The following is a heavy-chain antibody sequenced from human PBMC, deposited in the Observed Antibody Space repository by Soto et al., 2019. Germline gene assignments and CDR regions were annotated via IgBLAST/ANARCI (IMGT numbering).Heavy chain of an antibody. D-gene: IGHD1-26*01. CDR3: ARDSSGSYDAFDI. V-gene: IGHV3-74*01. J-gene: IGHJ3*02. CDR2: INSDGSST. CDR1: GFTFSSYW. Sequence: GESLKISCAASGFTFSSYWMHWVRQAPGKGLVWVSRINSDGSSTSYADSVKGRFTISRDNAKNTLYLQMNSLRAEDTAVYYCARDSSGSYDAFDIWGQGTMVTVSS.